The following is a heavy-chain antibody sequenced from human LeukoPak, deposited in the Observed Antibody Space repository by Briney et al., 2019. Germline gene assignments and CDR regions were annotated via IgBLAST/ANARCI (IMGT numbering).Heavy chain of an antibody. Sequence: SETLSLTCAVYGGSFSGYYWSWIRQPPGNGLEWIGEINHSGSTNYNPSLKSRVTISVDTSKNQFSLKLSSVTAADTAVYYCARGRPRYYYGSGSYYRGPFDYWGQGTLVTVSS. V-gene: IGHV4-34*01. CDR2: INHSGST. CDR1: GGSFSGYY. J-gene: IGHJ4*02. D-gene: IGHD3-10*01. CDR3: ARGRPRYYYGSGSYYRGPFDY.